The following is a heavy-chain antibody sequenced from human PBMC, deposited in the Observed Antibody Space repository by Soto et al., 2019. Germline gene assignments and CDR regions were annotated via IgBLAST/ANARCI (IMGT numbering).Heavy chain of an antibody. Sequence: QVQLVQSGAGVKKPGASVQVSCKASGYTFTEYYIYWVRQAPGQGPEWMGGINPRTGDTNYAQKFRGRVTMTRDMSISAAYMELRRLTSDDTAMYYCARDPIGGGAPYYFDYWGQGSLVTVSS. CDR2: INPRTGDT. CDR3: ARDPIGGGAPYYFDY. CDR1: GYTFTEYY. D-gene: IGHD3-16*01. V-gene: IGHV1-2*02. J-gene: IGHJ4*02.